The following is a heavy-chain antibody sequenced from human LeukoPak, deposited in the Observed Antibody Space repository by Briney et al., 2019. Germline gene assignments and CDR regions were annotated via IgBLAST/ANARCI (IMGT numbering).Heavy chain of an antibody. Sequence: GASVKVSCKASGYTFTSYGISWVRQAPGQGLEWMGWISAYNGNTNYAQKLQGRVTMTTDTSTSTAYMELRSLRSDDTAVYYCARDGYRGSGSSPGAFDIWGQGTMVTVSS. V-gene: IGHV1-18*01. CDR2: ISAYNGNT. CDR3: ARDGYRGSGSSPGAFDI. CDR1: GYTFTSYG. J-gene: IGHJ3*02. D-gene: IGHD3-10*01.